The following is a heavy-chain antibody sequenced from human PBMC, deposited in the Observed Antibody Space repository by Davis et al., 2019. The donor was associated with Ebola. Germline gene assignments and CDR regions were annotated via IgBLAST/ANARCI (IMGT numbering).Heavy chain of an antibody. CDR2: IRSKANSYAT. Sequence: GGSLRLSCAASGFTFSGSAMHWVRQASGKGLEWVSRIRSKANSYATAYAASVKGRFTISRDDSKNTAYLQMNSLKTEDTAVYYCTGDGDYEDYWGQGTLVTVSS. CDR3: TGDGDYEDY. CDR1: GFTFSGSA. V-gene: IGHV3-73*01. J-gene: IGHJ4*02. D-gene: IGHD4-17*01.